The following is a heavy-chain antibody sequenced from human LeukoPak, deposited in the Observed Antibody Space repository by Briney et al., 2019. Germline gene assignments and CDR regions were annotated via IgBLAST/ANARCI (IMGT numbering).Heavy chain of an antibody. V-gene: IGHV4-59*08. D-gene: IGHD6-13*01. J-gene: IGHJ4*02. CDR3: ARQGISTNWYLFDY. CDR2: VYYSGST. CDR1: GGPISSYY. Sequence: PSETLSLTCTVSGGPISSYYWSWIRQPPGKGLEWIGYVYYSGSTNYNPSLMSRVTISVDTSKNQFSLKLSSVTAADTAVYYCARQGISTNWYLFDYWGQGTLVTVSS.